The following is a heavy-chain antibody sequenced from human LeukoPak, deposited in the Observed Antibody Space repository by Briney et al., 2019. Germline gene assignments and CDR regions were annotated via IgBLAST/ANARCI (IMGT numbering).Heavy chain of an antibody. V-gene: IGHV1-69*04. CDR3: ATASQLRNYYDSSGYLFGYFDY. CDR2: IIPILGIA. J-gene: IGHJ4*02. Sequence: ASVKVSCKASGGTFSSYAISWVRQAPGQGLEWMGRIIPILGIANYAQKFQGRVTITADKSTSTAYMELSSLRSEDTAVYYCATASQLRNYYDSSGYLFGYFDYWGQGTLVTVSS. D-gene: IGHD3-22*01. CDR1: GGTFSSYA.